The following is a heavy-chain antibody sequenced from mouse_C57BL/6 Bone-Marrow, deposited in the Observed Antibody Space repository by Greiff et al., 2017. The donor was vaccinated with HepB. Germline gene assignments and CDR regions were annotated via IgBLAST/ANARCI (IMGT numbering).Heavy chain of an antibody. CDR3: ARGGNTVVALYAMDY. Sequence: QVQLQQPGAELVKPGASVKMSCKASGYTFTSYWITWVKQRPGQGLEWIGDIYPGSGSTNYNEKYKSKATLTVDTSASTSYMQLSSLTSEDSAVYYCARGGNTVVALYAMDYWGQGTSVTVSS. V-gene: IGHV1-55*01. CDR1: GYTFTSYW. J-gene: IGHJ4*01. D-gene: IGHD1-1*01. CDR2: IYPGSGST.